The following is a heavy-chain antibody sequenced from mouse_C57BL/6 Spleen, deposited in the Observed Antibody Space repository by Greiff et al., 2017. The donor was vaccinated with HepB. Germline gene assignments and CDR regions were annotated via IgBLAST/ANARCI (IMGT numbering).Heavy chain of an antibody. D-gene: IGHD1-1*01. CDR1: GYTFTSYW. Sequence: QVQLQQPGAELVKPGASVKLSCKASGYTFTSYWMQWVKQRPGQGLEWIGEIDPSDSYTNYNQKFKGKATLTVDTSSSTAYMQLSSLTSEDSAVYYCARRYYYGSSQNYWGQGTTLTVSS. CDR2: IDPSDSYT. V-gene: IGHV1-50*01. CDR3: ARRYYYGSSQNY. J-gene: IGHJ2*01.